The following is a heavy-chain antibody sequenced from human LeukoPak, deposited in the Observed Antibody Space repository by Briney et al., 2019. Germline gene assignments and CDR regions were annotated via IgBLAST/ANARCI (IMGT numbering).Heavy chain of an antibody. J-gene: IGHJ6*03. CDR2: TSYSGRT. D-gene: IGHD6-6*01. CDR3: ARVVEYDGSSGFFKYYYYYIDV. Sequence: PSETLPLTCTVSGASISTHYWSWIRQSPGKGLEWIGYTSYSGRTNYNPSLKSRVTISVDTSRSQFSLRLSSVTAADTAVYSCARVVEYDGSSGFFKYYYYYIDVWGKGTTVTVSS. V-gene: IGHV4-59*11. CDR1: GASISTHY.